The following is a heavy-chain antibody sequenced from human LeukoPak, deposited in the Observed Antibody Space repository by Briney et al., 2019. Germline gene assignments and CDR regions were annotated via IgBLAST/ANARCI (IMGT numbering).Heavy chain of an antibody. CDR2: ISAYNGNT. D-gene: IGHD1-20*01. Sequence: GASVKVSCKASGYTFASYGISWVRQAPGQGLEWMGWISAYNGNTNYAQKLQGRVIMTTDTSTSTAYMELRSLRSDDTAVYYCARAVTGTTGAYYYYMDVWGKGTTVTVSS. V-gene: IGHV1-18*01. CDR3: ARAVTGTTGAYYYYMDV. CDR1: GYTFASYG. J-gene: IGHJ6*03.